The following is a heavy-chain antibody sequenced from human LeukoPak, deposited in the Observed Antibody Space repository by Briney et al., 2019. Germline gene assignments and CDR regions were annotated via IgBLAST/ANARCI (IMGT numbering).Heavy chain of an antibody. CDR1: GFTFSPYT. V-gene: IGHV3-21*01. CDR2: ISSSSTSI. Sequence: GGSLRLSCAASGFTFSPYTMNWVRQAPGKGLEWVSSISSSSTSIYHADSLKGRFTISRDNAKNSVYLQMNSLTAEDTAVYYCARDHSYYFDYWGQGTLVTVSS. J-gene: IGHJ4*02. D-gene: IGHD2-21*01. CDR3: ARDHSYYFDY.